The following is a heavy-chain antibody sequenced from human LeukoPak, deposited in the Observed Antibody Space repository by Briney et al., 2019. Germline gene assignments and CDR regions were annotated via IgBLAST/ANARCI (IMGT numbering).Heavy chain of an antibody. CDR3: AREMGVYYDILTGYFPFDY. V-gene: IGHV1-2*02. D-gene: IGHD3-9*01. CDR2: INPNSGGT. J-gene: IGHJ4*02. Sequence: ASVKVSCKASGYTFTGYYMHWVRQAPGQGLEWMGWINPNSGGTNYAQKFQGRVTMTRDTSISTAYMELSRLRSDDTAVYYCAREMGVYYDILTGYFPFDYWSQGTLVTVSS. CDR1: GYTFTGYY.